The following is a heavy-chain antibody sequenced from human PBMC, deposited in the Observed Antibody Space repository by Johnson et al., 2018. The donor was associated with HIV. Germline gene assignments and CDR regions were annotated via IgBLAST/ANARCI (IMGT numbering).Heavy chain of an antibody. J-gene: IGHJ3*02. CDR1: GFTFSSYD. D-gene: IGHD3-22*01. Sequence: VQLVESGGGLVQPGGSLRLSCAASGFTFSSYDIHWVRQATGKGLESVSAIGKVSDTYYSDSVKGRFSMSRENVKNSLYLQMNSLRAEDTAVYYCARDVGDRGYYESSGYRACDIWGQGTMVTVSS. CDR2: IGKVSDT. CDR3: ARDVGDRGYYESSGYRACDI. V-gene: IGHV3-13*01.